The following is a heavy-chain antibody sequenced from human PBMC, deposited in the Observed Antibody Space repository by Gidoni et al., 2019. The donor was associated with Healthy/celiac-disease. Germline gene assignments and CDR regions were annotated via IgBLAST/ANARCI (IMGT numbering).Heavy chain of an antibody. V-gene: IGHV4-4*07. CDR2: IYTSGST. J-gene: IGHJ6*02. CDR1: GGSIISYY. Sequence: QVQLQESGPGLVTPSETLSLTCTVSGGSIISYYWRWIRQPAGKGLEWIGRIYTSGSTNYNPSLKSRVTMSVDTSKNQFSLKRSSVTAADTAVYYCARGYDFWSGYYYKEYYYYGMDVWGQGTTVTVSS. CDR3: ARGYDFWSGYYYKEYYYYGMDV. D-gene: IGHD3-3*01.